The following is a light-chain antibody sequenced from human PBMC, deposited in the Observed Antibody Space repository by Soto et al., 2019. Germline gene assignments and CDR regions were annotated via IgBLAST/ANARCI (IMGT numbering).Light chain of an antibody. CDR2: DVS. CDR3: SSYTSGSARYV. CDR1: SSDIGGYNY. V-gene: IGLV2-14*03. Sequence: QSALTQPASVSGSPGQSITISCTGTSSDIGGYNYVSWYLQHPGKAPKLMIYDVSNRPSGVSNRFSASKSGNTASLTISGLQAEDEADYYCSSYTSGSARYVFGGGTQLTA. J-gene: IGLJ7*02.